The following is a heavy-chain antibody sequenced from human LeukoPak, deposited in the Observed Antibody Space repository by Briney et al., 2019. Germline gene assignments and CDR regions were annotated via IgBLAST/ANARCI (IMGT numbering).Heavy chain of an antibody. V-gene: IGHV1-18*01. Sequence: ASVKVSCKASGYTFTSYGISWVRQAPGQGLEWMGWISAYNGNTNYAQKLQGRVTMTTDTSTSTAYMELRSLRSDDTAVYYCARDWGIGVVVAASGYFDYWGQGTLVTVSS. CDR2: ISAYNGNT. CDR1: GYTFTSYG. J-gene: IGHJ4*02. D-gene: IGHD2-15*01. CDR3: ARDWGIGVVVAASGYFDY.